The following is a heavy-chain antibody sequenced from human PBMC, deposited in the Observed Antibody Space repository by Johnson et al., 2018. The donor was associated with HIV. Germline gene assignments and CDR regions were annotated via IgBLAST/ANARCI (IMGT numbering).Heavy chain of an antibody. CDR2: IYSGGST. CDR1: GFTVSSNY. Sequence: IQPGGSLRLSCAASGFTVSSNYMSWVRQAPGKGLEWVSVIYSGGSTYYAYSVKGRFTISRDNSKNTLYLQMNSLRAEDTAVYYCAREGTGSYGGAFDIWGQGTMVTVSS. D-gene: IGHD3-10*01. CDR3: AREGTGSYGGAFDI. V-gene: IGHV3-53*01. J-gene: IGHJ3*02.